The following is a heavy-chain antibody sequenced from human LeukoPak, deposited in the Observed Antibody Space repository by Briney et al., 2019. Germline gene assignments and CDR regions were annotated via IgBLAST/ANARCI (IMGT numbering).Heavy chain of an antibody. D-gene: IGHD3-10*01. J-gene: IGHJ4*02. CDR2: IYPGDSDT. CDR3: ARRYYYGSGIYSHFHY. V-gene: IGHV5-51*01. CDR1: GYMFTSYW. Sequence: GESLKISFKGSGYMFTSYWIGWVRQMPGKGLEWIGIIYPGDSDTRYSPSFQGQVTISADKSISTAYLQWSSMKASDTAMYYCARRYYYGSGIYSHFHYRRQGTLVTVPS.